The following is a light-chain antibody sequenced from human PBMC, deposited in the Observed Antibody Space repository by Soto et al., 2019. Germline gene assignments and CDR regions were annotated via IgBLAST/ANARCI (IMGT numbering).Light chain of an antibody. CDR1: SSNIGDNY. CDR3: AAWDNSLSVVL. V-gene: IGLV1-51*01. J-gene: IGLJ2*01. Sequence: QSVLTQPPSVSAAPGQTVTISCSGSSSNIGDNYVSWYQQLPGTAPKLLIYDNTKRPSGIPDRFSGSKSGTSATLGITGLQTGDEADYYCAAWDNSLSVVLFGEGTKLTVL. CDR2: DNT.